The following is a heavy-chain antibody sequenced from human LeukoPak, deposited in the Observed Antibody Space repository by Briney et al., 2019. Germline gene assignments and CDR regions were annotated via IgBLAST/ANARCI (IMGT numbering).Heavy chain of an antibody. D-gene: IGHD3-22*01. J-gene: IGHJ4*02. CDR3: ARCPRYDAGVDY. V-gene: IGHV3-21*01. CDR2: ITSDSYI. CDR1: GFTFSSYS. Sequence: GGSLRLSCAASGFTFSSYSMNWVRQAPGQGLEWVSSITSDSYIYYADSVKGRFTISRDNAKNSLYLQMNSLRAEDTAVYYCARCPRYDAGVDYWGQGTLVTVSS.